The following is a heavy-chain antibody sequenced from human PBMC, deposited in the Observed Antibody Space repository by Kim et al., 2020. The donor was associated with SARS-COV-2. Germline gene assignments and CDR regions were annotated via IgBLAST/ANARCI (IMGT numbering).Heavy chain of an antibody. J-gene: IGHJ4*01. V-gene: IGHV4-59*13. CDR3: AKEIDFWSGYSRETYFDY. CDR2: IYYSGST. CDR1: GGSISSYY. D-gene: IGHD3-3*01. Sequence: SEALSLTCTVSGGSISSYYWSWIRQPPGKGLEWIGYIYYSGSTNYNPSLKSRVTISVDTSKNQFSLKLSSVTAADTAVYYCAKEIDFWSGYSRETYFDY.